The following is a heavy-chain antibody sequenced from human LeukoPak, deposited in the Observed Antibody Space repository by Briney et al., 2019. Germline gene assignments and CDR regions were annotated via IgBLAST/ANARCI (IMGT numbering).Heavy chain of an antibody. CDR3: ARLTTVVTNPGYYYYMDV. J-gene: IGHJ6*03. D-gene: IGHD4-23*01. CDR2: IYTSGST. CDR1: GGSISSYY. Sequence: SETLSHTCTVSGGSISSYYWSWIRQPAGKGLEWIGRIYTSGSTDYNPSLKSRVTMSVDTSKNQFSLKLSSVTAADTAVYYCARLTTVVTNPGYYYYMDVWGKGTTVTVSS. V-gene: IGHV4-4*07.